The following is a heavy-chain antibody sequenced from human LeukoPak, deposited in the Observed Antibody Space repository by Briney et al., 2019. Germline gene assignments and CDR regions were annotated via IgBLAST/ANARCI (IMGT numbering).Heavy chain of an antibody. CDR3: ARGQGVYGDYYSRGMDV. CDR1: GYTFTSYD. D-gene: IGHD4-17*01. CDR2: MNPNSGNT. V-gene: IGHV1-8*01. Sequence: ASVKVSCKASGYTFTSYDINWVRQATGQGLEWMGWMNPNSGNTGYAQKFRGRVTMTRNTSISTAYMELSSLRSEDTAVYYCARGQGVYGDYYSRGMDVWGQGTTVTVSS. J-gene: IGHJ6*02.